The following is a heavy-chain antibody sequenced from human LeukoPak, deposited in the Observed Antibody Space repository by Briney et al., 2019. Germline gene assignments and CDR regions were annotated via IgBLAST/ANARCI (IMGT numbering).Heavy chain of an antibody. CDR3: ARGTMVRGVTY. D-gene: IGHD3-10*01. Sequence: SETLSLTCAVYGGSFSGYYWSWIRQPPGKGLEWIGEINHSGSTNYNPSLKSRVTISVDTSKNQFSLKLSSVTAADTAVYYCARGTMVRGVTYWGQGTLVAVSS. V-gene: IGHV4-34*01. CDR1: GGSFSGYY. CDR2: INHSGST. J-gene: IGHJ4*02.